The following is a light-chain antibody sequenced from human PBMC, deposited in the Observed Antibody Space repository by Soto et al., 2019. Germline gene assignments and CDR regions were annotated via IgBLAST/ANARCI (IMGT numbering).Light chain of an antibody. Sequence: EIVLPQSPATLSLSPGDTATLSCRASQSVSSSLAWYQQNPGQAPRLLIYDASTMATGIPARFRGSGSGTDFTLTIGSLEPEDFAVYYCQQRSNWPRTFGQGTKVEIK. J-gene: IGKJ2*01. V-gene: IGKV3-11*01. CDR1: QSVSSS. CDR3: QQRSNWPRT. CDR2: DAS.